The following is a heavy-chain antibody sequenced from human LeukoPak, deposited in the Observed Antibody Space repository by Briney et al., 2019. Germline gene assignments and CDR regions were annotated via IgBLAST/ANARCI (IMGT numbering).Heavy chain of an antibody. CDR2: ISHSGLT. D-gene: IGHD6-13*01. V-gene: IGHV4-4*02. J-gene: IGHJ4*02. CDR1: GVLISDGEW. CDR3: TRDSGSSPGD. Sequence: SGTLSLTCAVSGVLISDGEWWSWVRQPPGKGLEWIGEISHSGLTTYNPSLESRVTISVDTSKNQFSLTVSSLTAADTAVYYCTRDSGSSPGDWGQGILVTVSS.